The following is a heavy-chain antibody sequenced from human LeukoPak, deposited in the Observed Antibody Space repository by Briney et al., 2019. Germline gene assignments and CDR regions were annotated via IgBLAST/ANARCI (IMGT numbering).Heavy chain of an antibody. CDR1: GFTSSNAW. D-gene: IGHD2-2*01. V-gene: IGHV3-15*01. CDR2: IKSKTDGGTT. Sequence: GGSLRLSCAASGFTSSNAWMSWVRQAPGKGLEWVGRIKSKTDGGTTDYAAPVKGRFTISRDDSKNTLYLQMNSLKTEDTAVYYCTSDCSNTSCYPVHYYGMDVWGQGTTVTVSS. J-gene: IGHJ6*02. CDR3: TSDCSNTSCYPVHYYGMDV.